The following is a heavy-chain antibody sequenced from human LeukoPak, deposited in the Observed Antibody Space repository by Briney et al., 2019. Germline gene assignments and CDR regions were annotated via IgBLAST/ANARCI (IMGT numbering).Heavy chain of an antibody. CDR1: GFTFSSYG. J-gene: IGHJ4*02. D-gene: IGHD3-10*01. CDR3: ATGSGTYYDS. V-gene: IGHV3-33*08. Sequence: GGSLRLSCAASGFTFSSYGMHWVRQAPGKGLEWVAVISYDGSNKYYADSVKGRFTIFRDNSKNTLYLQMNSLRAEDTAVYYCATGSGTYYDSWGQGTLVTVSS. CDR2: ISYDGSNK.